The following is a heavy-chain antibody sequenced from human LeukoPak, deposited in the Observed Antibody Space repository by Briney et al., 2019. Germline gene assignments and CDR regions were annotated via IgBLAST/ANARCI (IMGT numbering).Heavy chain of an antibody. CDR3: ARGRIMITFGGVIVPLYFDY. D-gene: IGHD3-16*02. V-gene: IGHV4-34*01. Sequence: NPSETLSLTCAVYGGSFSGYYWSWIRQPPGKGLEWIGEINHSGSTNYNPSLKSRVTISVDTSKNQFSLKLSSVTAADTAVYYCARGRIMITFGGVIVPLYFDYWGQGTLVTVSS. CDR1: GGSFSGYY. J-gene: IGHJ4*02. CDR2: INHSGST.